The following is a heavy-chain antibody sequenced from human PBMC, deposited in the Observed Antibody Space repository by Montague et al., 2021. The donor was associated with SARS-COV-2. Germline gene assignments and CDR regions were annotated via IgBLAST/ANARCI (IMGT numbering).Heavy chain of an antibody. CDR2: LYFSGSAT. CDR3: ARVQGLRGWFDP. V-gene: IGHV4-59*02. CDR1: GGSVSTYY. J-gene: IGHJ5*02. Sequence: SETLSLTCTVSGGSVSTYYWSWLRQPPGKGLEWIGFLYFSGSATTYNPSLKSRVTISIDTSKNQFSLHLSSVTAVDTAVYCCARVQGLRGWFDPWGQGTLVAVSS.